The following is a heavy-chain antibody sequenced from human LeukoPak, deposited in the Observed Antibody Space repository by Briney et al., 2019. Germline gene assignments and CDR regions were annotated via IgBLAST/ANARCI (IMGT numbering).Heavy chain of an antibody. CDR3: ARGWGAAAGTSPSHFDY. J-gene: IGHJ4*02. Sequence: ASVKVPCKASGYTFTSYGISWVRQAPGQGLEWMGLISAYNGNTNYAQKLQGRVTMTTESSTSTAHMELRSLRSDDTAVYYCARGWGAAAGTSPSHFDYWGQGTLVTVSS. CDR1: GYTFTSYG. D-gene: IGHD6-13*01. CDR2: ISAYNGNT. V-gene: IGHV1-18*01.